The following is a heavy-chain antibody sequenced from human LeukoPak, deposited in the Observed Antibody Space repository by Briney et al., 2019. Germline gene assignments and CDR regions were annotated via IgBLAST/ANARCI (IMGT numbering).Heavy chain of an antibody. Sequence: ASVMVSCKASGYTFTSYGISWVRQAPGQGLEWMGWISAYNGNTNYAQKLQGRVTMTTDTSTSTAYMELRSLRSDDTAVYYCARDVSYGPYFDYWGQGTLVTVSS. J-gene: IGHJ4*02. CDR1: GYTFTSYG. V-gene: IGHV1-18*01. D-gene: IGHD5-18*01. CDR3: ARDVSYGPYFDY. CDR2: ISAYNGNT.